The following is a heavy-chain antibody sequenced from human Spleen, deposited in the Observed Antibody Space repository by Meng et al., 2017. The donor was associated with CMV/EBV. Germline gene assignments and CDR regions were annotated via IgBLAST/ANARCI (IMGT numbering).Heavy chain of an antibody. D-gene: IGHD4-17*01. V-gene: IGHV4-31*02. CDR2: IYYSGST. J-gene: IGHJ4*02. CDR1: GGPISSGGYY. Sequence: VSGGPISSGGYYWSWIRQHPGKGLEWIGNIYYSGSTSYNPSLKSRVTISLDTSKNLFSLMLSSVTAADTAVYYCAREIDYVGPIDYWGQGTLVTVSS. CDR3: AREIDYVGPIDY.